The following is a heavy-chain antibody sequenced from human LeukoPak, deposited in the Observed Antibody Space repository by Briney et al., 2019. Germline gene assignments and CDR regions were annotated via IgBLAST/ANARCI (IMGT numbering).Heavy chain of an antibody. CDR3: AKRGYTYGGHFDC. Sequence: GGSLRLSCAASGFTFSSYAMSWVRQAPGKGLEWVSAISGSGTNTYYADSVKGRFTISRDNSKNSLYLQMNSLRAEDTAVYYCAKRGYTYGGHFDCWGQGALVTVSS. CDR2: ISGSGTNT. J-gene: IGHJ4*02. D-gene: IGHD5-18*01. CDR1: GFTFSSYA. V-gene: IGHV3-23*01.